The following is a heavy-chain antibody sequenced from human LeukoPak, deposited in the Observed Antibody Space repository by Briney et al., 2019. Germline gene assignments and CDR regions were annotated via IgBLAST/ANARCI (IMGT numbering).Heavy chain of an antibody. Sequence: GGSLRLSCAASGFTFSSYAMHWVRQAPGKGLEWVAVISYDAYNKYYADSVKGRFTISRDNSKNTLYLQMNSLRAEDTAVYYCARDFSGASRIDYWGQGTLVTVSS. CDR2: ISYDAYNK. D-gene: IGHD4/OR15-4a*01. CDR3: ARDFSGASRIDY. V-gene: IGHV3-30-3*01. J-gene: IGHJ4*02. CDR1: GFTFSSYA.